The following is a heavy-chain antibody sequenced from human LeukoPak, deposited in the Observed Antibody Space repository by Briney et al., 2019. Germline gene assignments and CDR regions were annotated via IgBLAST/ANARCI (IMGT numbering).Heavy chain of an antibody. CDR3: ARTGGRDGYNYGDY. J-gene: IGHJ4*02. V-gene: IGHV3-53*01. D-gene: IGHD5-24*01. Sequence: GGSLRLSCAASGFTVSSNYMSWVRQAPGKGLEWVSVIYSGGSTYYADSVKGRFTISRDNSKNTLYLQMNSLRAEDTAVYYCARTGGRDGYNYGDYWGQGTLVTVSS. CDR1: GFTVSSNY. CDR2: IYSGGST.